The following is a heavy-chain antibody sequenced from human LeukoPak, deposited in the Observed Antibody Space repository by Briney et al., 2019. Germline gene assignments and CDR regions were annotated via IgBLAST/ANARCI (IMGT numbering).Heavy chain of an antibody. CDR3: ASAGGNSHFDY. V-gene: IGHV1-2*02. Sequence: ASVKVSCKASGYTFTGNYMHWVRQAPGQGLEWMGWINANSGGTNYAQKFQGRVTMTRDTSISTAYMEVSGLRSDGTAVYYCASAGGNSHFDYWGQGGLVTVSS. CDR2: INANSGGT. D-gene: IGHD4-23*01. CDR1: GYTFTGNY. J-gene: IGHJ4*02.